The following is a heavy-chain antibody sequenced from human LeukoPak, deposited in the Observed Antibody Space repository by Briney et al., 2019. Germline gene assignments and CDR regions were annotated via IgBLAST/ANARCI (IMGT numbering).Heavy chain of an antibody. J-gene: IGHJ4*02. Sequence: GGSLRLSCAASGFTFTSHAMNWVRQAPGKGLEWVSGISGSGDSTSYADSVKGRFTISRDISKNTLYLQMNSLRAEDTAVYYCAKRGYYDSSGYSPLTYWGQGTLVTVSS. V-gene: IGHV3-23*01. CDR1: GFTFTSHA. D-gene: IGHD3-22*01. CDR2: ISGSGDST. CDR3: AKRGYYDSSGYSPLTY.